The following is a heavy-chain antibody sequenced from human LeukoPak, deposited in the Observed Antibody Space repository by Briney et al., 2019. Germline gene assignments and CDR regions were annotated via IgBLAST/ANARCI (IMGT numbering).Heavy chain of an antibody. CDR1: GFTVSSNY. V-gene: IGHV3-53*04. CDR2: IYAGGST. D-gene: IGHD3-22*01. J-gene: IGHJ4*02. Sequence: GGSLRLSCVASGFTVSSNYVSWVRQAPGKGLEWVSLIYAGGSTYYADSVKGRFTISRHNSKNTVYLQMNSLRAEDTAVYYCAKDLYYYDSSGYPYLYYFDYWGQGTLVTVSS. CDR3: AKDLYYYDSSGYPYLYYFDY.